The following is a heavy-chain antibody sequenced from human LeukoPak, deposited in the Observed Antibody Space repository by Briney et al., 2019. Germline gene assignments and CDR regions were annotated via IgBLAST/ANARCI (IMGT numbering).Heavy chain of an antibody. CDR3: AKDGSSSPLDAFDI. Sequence: GGSLRLSCAASGFTFSSYGMHWVRQAPGKGLEWVAVISYDGSNKYYADSVKGRFTISRDNSKNTLYLQMNSLRAEDTAVYYCAKDGSSSPLDAFDIWGQGTMVTVSS. J-gene: IGHJ3*02. V-gene: IGHV3-30*18. CDR2: ISYDGSNK. CDR1: GFTFSSYG. D-gene: IGHD5-12*01.